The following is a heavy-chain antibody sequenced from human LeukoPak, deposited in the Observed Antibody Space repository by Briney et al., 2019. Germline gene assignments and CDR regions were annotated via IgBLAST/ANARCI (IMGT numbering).Heavy chain of an antibody. CDR2: IYYSGST. Sequence: SETLSLTCTVSGGSISGYYWSWIRQPPGKGLEWIGYIYYSGSTNYNPSLKSRVTISVDTSKNQFSLKLTSVTAADTAVYHCARLRNYYDTSGYYAFDYWGQGTLVTVSS. V-gene: IGHV4-59*08. J-gene: IGHJ4*02. CDR3: ARLRNYYDTSGYYAFDY. D-gene: IGHD3-22*01. CDR1: GGSISGYY.